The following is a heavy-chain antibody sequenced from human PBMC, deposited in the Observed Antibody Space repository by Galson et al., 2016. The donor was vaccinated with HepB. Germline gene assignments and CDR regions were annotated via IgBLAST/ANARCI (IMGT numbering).Heavy chain of an antibody. D-gene: IGHD1-1*01. CDR2: IYYNGSA. J-gene: IGHJ6*02. Sequence: ETLSLTCTVSGASVNIGSYYWSWVRQSPGKGLEWIAYIYYNGSAHYNPSLKSRVTISIATSRNQFSLKLNSVTAADTAVHYCARDSPGGYTGYSSYFYGVDVWGQGTTVTVSS. CDR1: GASVNIGSYY. CDR3: ARDSPGGYTGYSSYFYGVDV. V-gene: IGHV4-61*01.